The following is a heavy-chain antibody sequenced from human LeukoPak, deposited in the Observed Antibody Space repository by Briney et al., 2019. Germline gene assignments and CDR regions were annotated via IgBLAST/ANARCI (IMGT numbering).Heavy chain of an antibody. CDR1: GFTFSSYW. Sequence: GGSLRLSCAASGFTFSSYWMSSVREAPGKGLEWVSAISCSGGHPYYEDSVKGRLSIFRDESKNALDLQMSSLRGEDTAVYYCAKDVAKYYYDSSGYPRIDYWGQGTLVTVSS. CDR3: AKDVAKYYYDSSGYPRIDY. J-gene: IGHJ4*02. D-gene: IGHD3-22*01. V-gene: IGHV3-23*01. CDR2: ISCSGGHP.